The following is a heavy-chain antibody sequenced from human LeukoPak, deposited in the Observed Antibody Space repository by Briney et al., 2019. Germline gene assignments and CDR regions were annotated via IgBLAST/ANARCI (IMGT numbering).Heavy chain of an antibody. CDR2: ISYDGSNK. Sequence: PGGSLRLSCAASGFTFSSYGMHWVRQAPGKGLEWVAVISYDGSNKYYADSVKGRFTISRDNSKNTLYLQMNSLRAEDTAVYYCAKGLYGEVDGDYHDYWGQGTLVTVSS. D-gene: IGHD3-10*01. CDR3: AKGLYGEVDGDYHDY. CDR1: GFTFSSYG. J-gene: IGHJ4*02. V-gene: IGHV3-30*18.